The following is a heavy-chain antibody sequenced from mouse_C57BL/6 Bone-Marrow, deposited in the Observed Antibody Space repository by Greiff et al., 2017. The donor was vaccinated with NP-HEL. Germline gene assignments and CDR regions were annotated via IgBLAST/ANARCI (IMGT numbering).Heavy chain of an antibody. D-gene: IGHD1-1*01. V-gene: IGHV5-9*01. CDR1: GFTFSSYT. Sequence: EVMLVESGGGLVKPGGSLKLSCAASGFTFSSYTMSWVRQTPEKRLEWVATISGGGGNTYYPDNAKNTLYLQMSSLRSEDTALYYCARHNYYGSSLYYFDYWGQGTTLTVSS. CDR2: ISGGGGNT. CDR3: ARHNYYGSSLYYFDY. J-gene: IGHJ2*01.